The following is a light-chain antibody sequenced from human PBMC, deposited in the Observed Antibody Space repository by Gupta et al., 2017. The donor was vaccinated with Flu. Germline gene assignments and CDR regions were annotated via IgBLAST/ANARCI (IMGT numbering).Light chain of an antibody. CDR2: EGS. CDR3: SSFTTSDTVL. V-gene: IGLV2-23*01. Sequence: SALTQPASVSGPHGQTITITCSVTSSDVGGDNLVAWYQQHPGRAPKLMIYEGSERPSGISHRFSGSKSGNTASLTISGLQAEDEANYYCSSFTTSDTVLFGGGTKVTVL. CDR1: SSDVGGDNL. J-gene: IGLJ2*01.